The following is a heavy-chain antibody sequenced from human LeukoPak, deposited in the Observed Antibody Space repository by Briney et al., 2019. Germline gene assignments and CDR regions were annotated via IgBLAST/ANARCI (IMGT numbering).Heavy chain of an antibody. CDR1: GDSVSSNSVT. Sequence: SQNLSLTCAISGDSVSSNSVTWNWIRQSPSRGLEWLGRTYYRSTWYNDYAVSVRGRITVNPDTSKNQFSLHLNTVTPEDTAVYYCARRLTQYDCFDPWGQGILVTVSS. J-gene: IGHJ5*02. CDR3: ARRLTQYDCFDP. CDR2: TYYRSTWYN. D-gene: IGHD2-2*01. V-gene: IGHV6-1*01.